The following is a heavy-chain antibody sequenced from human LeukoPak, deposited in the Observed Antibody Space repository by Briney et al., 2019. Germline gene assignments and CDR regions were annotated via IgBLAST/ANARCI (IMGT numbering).Heavy chain of an antibody. V-gene: IGHV3-7*01. J-gene: IGHJ4*02. CDR3: ARDLYRIVVVPHYFDY. D-gene: IGHD3-22*01. CDR1: GFTFSNYW. CDR2: IKQDGSEK. Sequence: PGGSLRLSCAASGFTFSNYWMSWVRQAPGKGLEWVANIKQDGSEKYYVDSVKGRFTISRDNAKNSLYLQMNSLRAEDTAVYYCARDLYRIVVVPHYFDYWGQGTLVTVSS.